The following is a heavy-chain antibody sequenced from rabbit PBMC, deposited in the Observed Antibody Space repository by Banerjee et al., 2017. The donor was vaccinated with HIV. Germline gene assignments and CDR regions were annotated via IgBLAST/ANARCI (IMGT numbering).Heavy chain of an antibody. D-gene: IGHD6-1*01. CDR3: ARRIAGDTYINL. Sequence: QSLEESGGDLVKPGASLTLTCTASGFSFSNSYYMCWVRQAPGKGLELIACIYNGGITTYYASWAKGRFTISKTSSTTVTLQMTSLTAADTATYFCARRIAGDTYINLWGPGTLVTVS. V-gene: IGHV1S40*01. J-gene: IGHJ4*01. CDR2: IYNGGITT. CDR1: GFSFSNSYY.